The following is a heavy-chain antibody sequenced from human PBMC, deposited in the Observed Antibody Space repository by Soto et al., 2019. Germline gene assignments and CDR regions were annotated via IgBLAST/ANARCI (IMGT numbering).Heavy chain of an antibody. Sequence: QVQLQESGPGLVKPSQTLSLTCTVSGGSISSGGYYWSWIRQHPGKGLEWIGYIYYSGSTYYNPSLKSRVTISVDTPKNQFSLKLSSVTAADTAVYYCARESTKDYYYGMDVWGQGTTVTVSS. CDR3: ARESTKDYYYGMDV. J-gene: IGHJ6*02. V-gene: IGHV4-31*03. CDR1: GGSISSGGYY. D-gene: IGHD1-1*01. CDR2: IYYSGST.